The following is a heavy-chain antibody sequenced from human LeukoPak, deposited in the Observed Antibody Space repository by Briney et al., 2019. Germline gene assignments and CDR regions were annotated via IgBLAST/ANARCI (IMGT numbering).Heavy chain of an antibody. D-gene: IGHD3-10*01. J-gene: IGHJ4*02. CDR3: TTSVALLWFGELLGENDY. Sequence: GGSLRLSCAASGFTFSNAWMSWVRQAPGKGLEWVGRIKSKTDGGTTDYAAPVKGRFTISRDDSKNTLYLQMNSLKTEDTAVYYCTTSVALLWFGELLGENDYWGQGTLSPSPQ. CDR1: GFTFSNAW. CDR2: IKSKTDGGTT. V-gene: IGHV3-15*01.